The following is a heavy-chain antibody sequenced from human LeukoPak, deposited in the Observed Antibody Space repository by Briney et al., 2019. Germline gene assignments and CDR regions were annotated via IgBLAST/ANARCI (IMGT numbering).Heavy chain of an antibody. J-gene: IGHJ4*02. CDR1: GYTFTSYG. CDR2: ISAYNGNT. CDR3: ARDYYDSSGYYSSDY. Sequence: GSVKVSCKASGYTFTSYGISWVRQAPGHGLEWMGWISAYNGNTNYAQKLQGRVTMTTDTSTSTAYMELRSLRSDDTAVYYCARDYYDSSGYYSSDYWGQGTLVTVSS. D-gene: IGHD3-22*01. V-gene: IGHV1-18*01.